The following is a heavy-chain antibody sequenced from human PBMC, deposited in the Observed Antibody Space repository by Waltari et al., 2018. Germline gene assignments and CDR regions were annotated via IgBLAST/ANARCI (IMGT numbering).Heavy chain of an antibody. J-gene: IGHJ4*02. D-gene: IGHD3-22*01. V-gene: IGHV4-34*01. CDR2: IHPGGGT. CDR1: VGSSSDDD. CDR3: VRGPDRAKQGY. Sequence: QVRPQQWGAGLWKPSETLSLTCAVYVGSSSDDDWNWLRQPPGKGLEWIGEIHPGGGTDYNPSLRSRVTISVETPKNQFSLRLTSVTAADTAVYYCVRGPDRAKQGYWCQGTLVSVSS.